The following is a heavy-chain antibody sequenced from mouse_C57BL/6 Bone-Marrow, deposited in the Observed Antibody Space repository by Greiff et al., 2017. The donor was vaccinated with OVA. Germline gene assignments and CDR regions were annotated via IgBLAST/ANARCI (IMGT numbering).Heavy chain of an antibody. D-gene: IGHD1-1*01. CDR3: ARAVGFITLDY. Sequence: DVQLQESGPGLVKPSQSLSLTCSVTGYSITSGYYWNWIRQFPGNKLEWMGYISYDGSNNYNPSLKNRISITRDTSKNQFFLKLNSVTTEDTATYYCARAVGFITLDYWGQGTTLTVSS. CDR1: GYSITSGYY. V-gene: IGHV3-6*01. CDR2: ISYDGSN. J-gene: IGHJ2*01.